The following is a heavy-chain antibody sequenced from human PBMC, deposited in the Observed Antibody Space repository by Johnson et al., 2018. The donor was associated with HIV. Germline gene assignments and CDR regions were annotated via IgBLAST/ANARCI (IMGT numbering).Heavy chain of an antibody. J-gene: IGHJ3*02. CDR1: GFTVSSNY. V-gene: IGHV3-66*03. D-gene: IGHD1-26*01. Sequence: DVQVVESGGGLIQPGGSLRLSCAASGFTVSSNYMSWVRQAPGKGLAWVSVIYSGGTTYNADSVKGEFTISSDTSKITLYLQMTSLRADDTAVYYCARGSGGIVGAQDIWGQGTMVTVSS. CDR3: ARGSGGIVGAQDI. CDR2: IYSGGTT.